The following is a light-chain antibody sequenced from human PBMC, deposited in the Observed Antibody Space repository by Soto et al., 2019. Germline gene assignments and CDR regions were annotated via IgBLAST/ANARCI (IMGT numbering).Light chain of an antibody. V-gene: IGKV1-5*01. Sequence: IQMTQSPSTLSASVGDRVTITCRASQSISGWLAWYQQKPGKAPNLLIDNASTLESGVPSRFSGSGSATEFTLTISSLHPDDFATYCCQQYCSYPYTFGQGTNLEIK. J-gene: IGKJ2*01. CDR2: NAS. CDR3: QQYCSYPYT. CDR1: QSISGW.